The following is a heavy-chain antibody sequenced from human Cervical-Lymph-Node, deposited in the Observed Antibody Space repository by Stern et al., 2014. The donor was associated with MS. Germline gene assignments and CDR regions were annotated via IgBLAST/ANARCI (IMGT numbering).Heavy chain of an antibody. V-gene: IGHV4-30-4*01. Sequence: QVQLQESGPGLVKPSQTLSLTCTVSGDSISSGDYYWNWFRQPPGKGLEWIGYISYSGGTNYNPSLKSRLTMSVDTSKSQFSLRLTSVTAADTAVYYCARGDDSGGYDWFDPWGQGTLVTVSS. J-gene: IGHJ5*02. D-gene: IGHD3-22*01. CDR1: GDSISSGDYY. CDR3: ARGDDSGGYDWFDP. CDR2: ISYSGGT.